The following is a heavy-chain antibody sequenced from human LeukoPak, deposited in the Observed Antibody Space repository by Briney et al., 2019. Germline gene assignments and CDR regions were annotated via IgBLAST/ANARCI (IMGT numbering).Heavy chain of an antibody. V-gene: IGHV1-69*13. D-gene: IGHD1-26*01. J-gene: IGHJ6*02. Sequence: SVKVSCKASGGTFSSYAISWARQAPGQGLERMGGIIPIFGTANYAQKFQGRVTITADESTSTAYMELSSLRSEDTAVYYCARDTRLGGSYLGYYGMDVWGQGTTVTVSS. CDR3: ARDTRLGGSYLGYYGMDV. CDR1: GGTFSSYA. CDR2: IIPIFGTA.